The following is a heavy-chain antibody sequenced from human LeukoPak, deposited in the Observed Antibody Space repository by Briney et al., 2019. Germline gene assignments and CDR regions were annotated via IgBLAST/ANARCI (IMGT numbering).Heavy chain of an antibody. V-gene: IGHV4-39*01. Sequence: SETLSLTCTVSGGSISSSSYYWGWIHQPPGKGLEWIGSIYYSGSTYYNPSLKSRVTISVDTSKNQFSLKLSSVTAADTAVYYCASFGGSYLHFDYWGQGTLVTVSS. CDR1: GGSISSSSYY. CDR2: IYYSGST. D-gene: IGHD1-26*01. J-gene: IGHJ4*02. CDR3: ASFGGSYLHFDY.